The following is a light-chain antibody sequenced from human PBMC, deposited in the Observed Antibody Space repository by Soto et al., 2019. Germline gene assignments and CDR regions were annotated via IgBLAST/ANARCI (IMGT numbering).Light chain of an antibody. V-gene: IGLV7-46*01. Sequence: QAVVTQQPSLSVSPGGTVTDNCQSSTGTVSNGHNPYWFQQKPGQASRTRIHDPSNRHSWPPAQFSGCLVGGKPALIPAGAQPENGAEYYCLLSYTGPYVFGTGTKVTV. CDR2: DPS. CDR1: TGTVSNGHN. J-gene: IGLJ1*01. CDR3: LLSYTGPYV.